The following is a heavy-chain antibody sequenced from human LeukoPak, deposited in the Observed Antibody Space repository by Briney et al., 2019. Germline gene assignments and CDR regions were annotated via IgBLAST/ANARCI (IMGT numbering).Heavy chain of an antibody. CDR2: INAGNGNT. J-gene: IGHJ4*02. D-gene: IGHD2-2*01. CDR3: ARGLVVPAAG. V-gene: IGHV1-3*01. CDR1: GYTFTSYA. Sequence: ASVKVSCMASGYTFTSYAMHWVRQAPGQRLEWMGWINAGNGNTKCSQKFQGRVTITRDTSASTAYMELSSLRSEDTAVYYCARGLVVPAAGWGQGTLVTVSS.